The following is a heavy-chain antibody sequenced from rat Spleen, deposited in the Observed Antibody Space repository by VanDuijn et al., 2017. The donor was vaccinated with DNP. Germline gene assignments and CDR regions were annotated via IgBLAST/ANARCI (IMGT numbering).Heavy chain of an antibody. CDR1: GFTFSNYD. V-gene: IGHV5-25*01. J-gene: IGHJ4*01. Sequence: EVQLVESGGDLVQPGRSLKLSCAVSGFTFSNYDMAWVRQAPTKGLEWVASISPSGDSTYCRYSVKGRFTVSRDNAKSILYLQIDSLRSEDTATYYCARRGLRRTLDAWGQGTSVTVSS. D-gene: IGHD1-11*01. CDR2: ISPSGDST. CDR3: ARRGLRRTLDA.